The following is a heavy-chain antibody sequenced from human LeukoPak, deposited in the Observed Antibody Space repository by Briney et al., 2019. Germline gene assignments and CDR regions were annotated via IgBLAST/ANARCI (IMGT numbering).Heavy chain of an antibody. Sequence: SQTLSLTCAISGDSVSSNSAAWNWIRQSPSRGLEWLGRTYYRSKWYNDYAVSVKSRITINPDTSKNQFSLQLNSVTPEDTAVYYCARDPPGWGYDPGSGYFDYWGQGTLVTVSS. CDR3: ARDPPGWGYDPGSGYFDY. J-gene: IGHJ4*02. V-gene: IGHV6-1*01. CDR2: TYYRSKWYN. CDR1: GDSVSSNSAA. D-gene: IGHD3-3*01.